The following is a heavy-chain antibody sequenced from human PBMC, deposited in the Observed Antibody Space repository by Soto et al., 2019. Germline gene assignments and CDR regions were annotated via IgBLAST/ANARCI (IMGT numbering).Heavy chain of an antibody. CDR3: ALERQLNSPSDGFDI. CDR2: INPNTGVT. CDR1: GYNFMPYG. V-gene: IGHV1-2*02. Sequence: ASLKVSCKASGYNFMPYGVNWVRQAPGQGLEWMGRINPNTGVTNYAQRFQGRVTMTSDTSITTAFMDLSNVDFDDTAVYYCALERQLNSPSDGFDIWGQGTMVTVSS. D-gene: IGHD6-13*01. J-gene: IGHJ3*02.